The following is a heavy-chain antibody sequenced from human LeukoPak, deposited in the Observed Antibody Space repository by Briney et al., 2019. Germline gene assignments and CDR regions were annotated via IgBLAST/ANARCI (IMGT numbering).Heavy chain of an antibody. J-gene: IGHJ6*04. Sequence: GRSLRLSCAASGFTFRTYEMSWVRQAPGKGLGWVSNIGRRGISTWYADSVKGRFTISRDNAKNPLCLQMNSLTVEDTAVYYCARRLPYYGMDVWGKGTTVTVSS. CDR1: GFTFRTYE. CDR2: IGRRGIST. CDR3: ARRLPYYGMDV. V-gene: IGHV3-48*03.